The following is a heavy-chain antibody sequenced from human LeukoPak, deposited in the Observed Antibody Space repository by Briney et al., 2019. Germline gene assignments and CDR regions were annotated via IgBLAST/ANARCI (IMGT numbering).Heavy chain of an antibody. CDR3: AKKYYDILTGYYVQYSAMDV. D-gene: IGHD3-9*01. J-gene: IGHJ6*02. V-gene: IGHV3-23*01. Sequence: GGSLRLSCAASGFTFSSYAMSWVRQAPGKGLEWVSAISGSGGSTYYADSVKGRFTISRDNSKNTLYLQMNSLRAEDTAVYYCAKKYYDILTGYYVQYSAMDVWGQGTTVTVSS. CDR2: ISGSGGST. CDR1: GFTFSSYA.